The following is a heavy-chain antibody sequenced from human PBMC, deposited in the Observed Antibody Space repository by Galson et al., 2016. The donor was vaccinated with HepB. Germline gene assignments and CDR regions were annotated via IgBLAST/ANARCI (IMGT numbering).Heavy chain of an antibody. J-gene: IGHJ4*02. Sequence: SLRLSCAASGFIFSRYGVAGVRQAPGKGLEWVSIISADGGSTHYADSLKGRFTISRDNAKNTLYLQMNRLTVEDTAVYYCTRDEIRGVIRFDHWGQGTLVAVSS. CDR1: GFIFSRYG. CDR3: TRDEIRGVIRFDH. CDR2: ISADGGST. V-gene: IGHV3-23*01. D-gene: IGHD3-10*01.